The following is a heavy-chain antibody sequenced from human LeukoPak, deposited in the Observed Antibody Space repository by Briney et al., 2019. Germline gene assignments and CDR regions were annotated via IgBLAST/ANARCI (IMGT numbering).Heavy chain of an antibody. CDR3: ARGVRDSSGYWFDP. CDR1: GYTFTGYY. J-gene: IGHJ5*02. Sequence: ASVKVSCKASGYTFTGYYMHWVRQAPGQGLEWMGGIIPIFGTANYAQKFQGRVTITADESTSTAYMQLSSLRSEDTAVYYCARGVRDSSGYWFDPWGQGTLVTVSS. D-gene: IGHD3-22*01. V-gene: IGHV1-69*13. CDR2: IIPIFGTA.